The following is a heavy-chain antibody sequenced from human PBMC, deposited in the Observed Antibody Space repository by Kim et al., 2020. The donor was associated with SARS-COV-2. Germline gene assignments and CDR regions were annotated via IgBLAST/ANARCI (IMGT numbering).Heavy chain of an antibody. J-gene: IGHJ5*02. Sequence: GESLKISCKGSGYSFTSYWIGWVRQMPGKGLEWMGIIYPGDSDTRYSPSFQGQVTISADKSISTAYLQWSSLKASDTAMYYCARHSSESRDYYDSSPLSSWGQGTLVTISS. V-gene: IGHV5-51*01. D-gene: IGHD3-22*01. CDR1: GYSFTSYW. CDR3: ARHSSESRDYYDSSPLSS. CDR2: IYPGDSDT.